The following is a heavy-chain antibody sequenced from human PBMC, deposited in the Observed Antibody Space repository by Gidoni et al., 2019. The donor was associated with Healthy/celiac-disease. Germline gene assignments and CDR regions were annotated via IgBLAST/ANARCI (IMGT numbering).Heavy chain of an antibody. V-gene: IGHV3-23*01. D-gene: IGHD3-3*01. CDR1: GFTLSSYA. CDR2: ISGSGGST. J-gene: IGHJ6*03. Sequence: EVQLLESGGGLVQPGGSLRLSCAASGFTLSSYAMSWVRQAPGKGLEWVSAISGSGGSTYYADSVKGRFTISRDNSKNTLYLQMNSLRAEDTAVYYCAKNGFLEWLLRVYYYMDVWGKGTTVTVSS. CDR3: AKNGFLEWLLRVYYYMDV.